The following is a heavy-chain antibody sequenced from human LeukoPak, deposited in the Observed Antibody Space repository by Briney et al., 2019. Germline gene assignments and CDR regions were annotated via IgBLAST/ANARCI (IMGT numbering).Heavy chain of an antibody. CDR3: ARVAGGIYSSGWYGTMWFDP. CDR1: GFTFSSYS. CDR2: ISSSSSYI. D-gene: IGHD6-19*01. Sequence: GGSLRLSCAASGFTFSSYSMNWVRQAPGKGLEWVSSISSSSSYIYYADSVKGRFTISRDNAKNSLYLQMNSLRAEDTAVDYCARVAGGIYSSGWYGTMWFDPWGQGTLVTVSS. V-gene: IGHV3-21*01. J-gene: IGHJ5*02.